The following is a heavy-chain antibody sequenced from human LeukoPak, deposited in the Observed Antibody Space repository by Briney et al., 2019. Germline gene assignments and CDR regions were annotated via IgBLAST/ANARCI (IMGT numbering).Heavy chain of an antibody. CDR3: ARGPGYSSGWFDY. Sequence: SQTLSLTCAISGDSVSSNSASWHWIRQSPSRGLEWLGWTYYRSKWYHDYAVSVKSRITINPDTSKNQFSLKLSSVTAADTAVYYCARGPGYSSGWFDYWGQGTLVTVSS. D-gene: IGHD6-19*01. CDR1: GDSVSSNSAS. J-gene: IGHJ4*02. V-gene: IGHV6-1*01. CDR2: TYYRSKWYH.